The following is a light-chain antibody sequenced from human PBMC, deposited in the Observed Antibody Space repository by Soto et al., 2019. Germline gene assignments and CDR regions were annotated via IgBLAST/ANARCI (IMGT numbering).Light chain of an antibody. V-gene: IGLV1-44*01. Sequence: QSVLTQPPSASGTPGQRVTISCSGSSSNIGSNTVNWYQQLPGTAPKLLIYSNTQRPSGVPDRFSGSKSGTSASLAISGLQSEDEADYYCAAWDDSLNGYGFGTGTKVTVL. J-gene: IGLJ1*01. CDR2: SNT. CDR3: AAWDDSLNGYG. CDR1: SSNIGSNT.